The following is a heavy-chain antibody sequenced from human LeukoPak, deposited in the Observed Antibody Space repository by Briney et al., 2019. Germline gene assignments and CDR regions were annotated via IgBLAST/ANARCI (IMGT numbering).Heavy chain of an antibody. CDR3: ARGGAFCSITTCHEFDH. CDR2: TYPSTGGT. V-gene: IGHV1-2*02. J-gene: IGHJ4*02. Sequence: ASVKVSCKTSGYTFTGSYLHCVRQVPGQGLECMGWTYPSTGGTKSAQQFDGRVTMTRDASNTTGYLELRSLRLDDTATYYCARGGAFCSITTCHEFDHWGQGTLVIVSS. D-gene: IGHD2-2*01. CDR1: GYTFTGSY.